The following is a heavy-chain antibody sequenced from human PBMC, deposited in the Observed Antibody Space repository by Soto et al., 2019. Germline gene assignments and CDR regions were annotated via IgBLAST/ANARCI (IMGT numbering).Heavy chain of an antibody. CDR2: IVPMFGTS. CDR1: GGTSTRYA. Sequence: QERLVQSGAEVRKPGSSVKVSCKVTGGTSTRYAINWVRQAPGQGLEWMGGIVPMFGTSKYAQKFQGRVTITADTSPNIAYMELRSLISEDTAVYYCNRCAEYDFWSGYLWGQGTLVSVSS. J-gene: IGHJ4*02. CDR3: NRCAEYDFWSGYL. D-gene: IGHD3-3*01. V-gene: IGHV1-69*06.